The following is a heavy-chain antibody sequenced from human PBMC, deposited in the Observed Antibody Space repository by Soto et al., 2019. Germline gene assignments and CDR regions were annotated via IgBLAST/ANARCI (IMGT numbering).Heavy chain of an antibody. Sequence: PSETLALTCTVSGGCTSSSSYYWGWIRQPPGKGLEWIGSIYYSGSTYYNPSLKSRVTISVDTSKNQFSLKLSSVTAADTAVYYCARDKVLQQLADSEPRDNPRRHKLYYYYVMDVWGQGTTVTVSS. CDR1: GGCTSSSSYY. V-gene: IGHV4-39*02. J-gene: IGHJ6*02. CDR3: ARDKVLQQLADSEPRDNPRRHKLYYYYVMDV. CDR2: IYYSGST. D-gene: IGHD6-13*01.